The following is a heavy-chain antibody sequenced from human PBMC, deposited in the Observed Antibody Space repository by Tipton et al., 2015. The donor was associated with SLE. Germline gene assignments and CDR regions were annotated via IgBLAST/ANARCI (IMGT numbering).Heavy chain of an antibody. CDR3: ARSSLSGRTPIFDS. CDR2: IYRTGST. Sequence: LRLSCTVSGGSISSGTYYWSWIRQPAGKGLEWIGRIYRTGSTDYHPSLKSPVTISIDTSTNQFSLKLSAVTAADTAVYYCARSSLSGRTPIFDSWGQGTLVTVSS. CDR1: GGSISSGTYY. V-gene: IGHV4-61*02. J-gene: IGHJ4*02. D-gene: IGHD5-12*01.